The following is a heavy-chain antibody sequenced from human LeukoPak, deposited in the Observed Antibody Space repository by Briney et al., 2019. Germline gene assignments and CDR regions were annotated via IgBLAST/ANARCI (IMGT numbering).Heavy chain of an antibody. CDR3: ARDGDSAVATRVLDY. CDR1: GFTFSSYG. V-gene: IGHV3-33*01. J-gene: IGHJ4*02. D-gene: IGHD5-18*01. Sequence: PGRSLRLSCAASGFTFSSYGIHWVRQAPGKGLEWVAAIWYDGSNKYYADSVKGRFTISRDNSKNTLYLQMNSLRVEDTAVYYCARDGDSAVATRVLDYWGQGTLVTVSS. CDR2: IWYDGSNK.